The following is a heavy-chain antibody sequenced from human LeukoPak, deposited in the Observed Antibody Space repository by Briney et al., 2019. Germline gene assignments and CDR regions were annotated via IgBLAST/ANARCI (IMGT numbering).Heavy chain of an antibody. V-gene: IGHV3-73*01. D-gene: IGHD3-10*01. Sequence: QAGGSLRLSCAASGFTFSGSALHWVRRASGKGLEWVGRIRSTANGYATAYAASVKGRFTISRDDSKNTAYLQMDSLKTEDTAVYYCTGNYYGSGSYADFDYWGQGTLVTVSS. J-gene: IGHJ4*02. CDR2: IRSTANGYAT. CDR3: TGNYYGSGSYADFDY. CDR1: GFTFSGSA.